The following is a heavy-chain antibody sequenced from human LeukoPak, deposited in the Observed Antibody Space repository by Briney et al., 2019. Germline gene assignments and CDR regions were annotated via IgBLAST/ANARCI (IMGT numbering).Heavy chain of an antibody. Sequence: SETLSLTCTVSGGSISSYYWSWIRQPPGKGLEWIGYIHYSGSTNYNPSLKSRVTISVDTSKNQFSLKLSSVTAADTAVYYCARGGGYSSSWPLGFDYWGQGTLVTVSS. CDR1: GGSISSYY. CDR2: IHYSGST. CDR3: ARGGGYSSSWPLGFDY. D-gene: IGHD6-13*01. V-gene: IGHV4-59*01. J-gene: IGHJ4*02.